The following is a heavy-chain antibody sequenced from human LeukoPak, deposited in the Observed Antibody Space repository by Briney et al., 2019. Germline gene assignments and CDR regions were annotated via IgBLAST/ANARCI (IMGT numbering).Heavy chain of an antibody. J-gene: IGHJ3*02. CDR2: IYYSGST. D-gene: IGHD3-16*02. Sequence: SETLSLTCTVSGGSISSYYWGWIRQPPGKGLEWIGYIYYSGSTNYNPSLKSRVTISVDTSKNQFSLKLSSVTAADTAVYYCARLRADDYVWGSYRYDAFDIWGQGTMVTVSS. CDR3: ARLRADDYVWGSYRYDAFDI. CDR1: GGSISSYY. V-gene: IGHV4-59*01.